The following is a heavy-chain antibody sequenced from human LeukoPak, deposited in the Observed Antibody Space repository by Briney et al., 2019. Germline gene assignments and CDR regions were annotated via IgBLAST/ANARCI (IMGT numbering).Heavy chain of an antibody. Sequence: GASVKVSCKASGGTFSSYAISWVRQAPGQGLEWMGGIIPIFGTANYAQKSQGRVTITADESTSTAYMELSSLRSEDTAVYYCARALDSSGYYGYIDYWGQGTLVTVSS. D-gene: IGHD3-22*01. CDR2: IIPIFGTA. CDR1: GGTFSSYA. V-gene: IGHV1-69*01. CDR3: ARALDSSGYYGYIDY. J-gene: IGHJ4*02.